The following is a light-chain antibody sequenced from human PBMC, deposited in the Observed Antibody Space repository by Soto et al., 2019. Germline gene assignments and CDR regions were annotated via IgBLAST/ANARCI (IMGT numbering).Light chain of an antibody. J-gene: IGKJ1*01. V-gene: IGKV3-20*01. Sequence: EIVLTQSPGTLSLSPVERATLSCRASQRFSIGYIAWYQQKPGQAPRLLIYGASSRATGVPDRFSGCGSGTDFTLNVSALEHEDFTLHYCHHDGSSPPSTFGEGTKVEL. CDR1: QRFSIGY. CDR2: GAS. CDR3: HHDGSSPPST.